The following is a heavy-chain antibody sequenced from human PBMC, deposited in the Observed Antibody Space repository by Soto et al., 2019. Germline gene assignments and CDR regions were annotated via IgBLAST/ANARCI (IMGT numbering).Heavy chain of an antibody. Sequence: QVQLVQSGAEVKKPGASVKVSCKASGYTFTSYGISWVRQAPGQGLEWMGWSSAYNGNTNYAQKLQGRVTMTTDTSTSTAYMELRSLRSDDTAVYYCARDRGYYDSSGYPPRGMDVWGQGTTVTVSS. V-gene: IGHV1-18*01. CDR1: GYTFTSYG. J-gene: IGHJ6*02. CDR3: ARDRGYYDSSGYPPRGMDV. D-gene: IGHD3-22*01. CDR2: SSAYNGNT.